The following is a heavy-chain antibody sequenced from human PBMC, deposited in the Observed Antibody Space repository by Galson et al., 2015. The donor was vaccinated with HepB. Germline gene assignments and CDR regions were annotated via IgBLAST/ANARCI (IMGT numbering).Heavy chain of an antibody. Sequence: SLRLSCAASGFTFSDYSINWVRQAPGRGLEWVLSISSASSYIYSADSVKGRFTISRDNAQNSLYLQMNSLRADDTAVYFCARGQLWNYGMDVWGQGTTVTVSS. J-gene: IGHJ6*02. CDR1: GFTFSDYS. D-gene: IGHD5-18*01. CDR3: ARGQLWNYGMDV. V-gene: IGHV3-21*06. CDR2: ISSASSYI.